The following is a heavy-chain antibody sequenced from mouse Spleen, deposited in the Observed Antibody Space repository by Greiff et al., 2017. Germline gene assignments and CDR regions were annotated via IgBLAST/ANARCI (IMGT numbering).Heavy chain of an antibody. V-gene: IGHV1S137*01. Sequence: QVQLQQSGAELVRPGVSVKISCKGSGYTFTDYAMHWVKQSHAKSLEWIGVISTYYGDASYNQKFKGKATMTVDKSSSTAYMELARLTSEDSAIYYCARDDYDAAWFAYWGQGTLVTVSA. D-gene: IGHD2-4*01. CDR2: ISTYYGDA. J-gene: IGHJ3*01. CDR3: ARDDYDAAWFAY. CDR1: GYTFTDYA.